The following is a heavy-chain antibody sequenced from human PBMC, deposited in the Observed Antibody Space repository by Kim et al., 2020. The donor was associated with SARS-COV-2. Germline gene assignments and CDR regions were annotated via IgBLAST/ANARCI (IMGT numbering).Heavy chain of an antibody. V-gene: IGHV3-30*18. CDR2: ISYDGSNK. CDR3: AKIPETENRCDY. Sequence: GGSLRLSCAASGFSFNSYGMHWVRQAPGKGLQWVAEISYDGSNKIYADSVKGRFTNSRDNSKNTLYLQMNSLRAEDTAVYYCAKIPETENRCDYWCQGALVTISS. J-gene: IGHJ4*02. D-gene: IGHD1-1*01. CDR1: GFSFNSYG.